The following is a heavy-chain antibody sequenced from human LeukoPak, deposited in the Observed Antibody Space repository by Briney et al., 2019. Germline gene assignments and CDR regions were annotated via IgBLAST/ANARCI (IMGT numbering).Heavy chain of an antibody. V-gene: IGHV4-61*01. CDR2: IYYSGST. Sequence: SETLSLTCTVSGGSVSSGSYYWSWIRQPPGKGLEWIGYIYYSGSTNYNPSLKSRVTISVDTSKNQFSLKLSSVTAADTAVYYCASRYFDWLSGDAEYFQHWGRAPWSPSPQ. CDR1: GGSVSSGSYY. D-gene: IGHD3-9*01. CDR3: ASRYFDWLSGDAEYFQH. J-gene: IGHJ1*01.